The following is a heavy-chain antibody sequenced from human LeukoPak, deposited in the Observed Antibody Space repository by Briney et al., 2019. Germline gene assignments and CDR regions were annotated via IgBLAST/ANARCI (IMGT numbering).Heavy chain of an antibody. CDR3: ATIPPRYCSSTSCYRGSGFDY. D-gene: IGHD2-2*01. V-gene: IGHV3-48*01. Sequence: GGSLRLSCAASGFTFSSYWMSWVRQAPGKGLEWVSYISSSSSTIYYADSVKGRFTISRDNAKNSLYLQMNSLRAEDTAVYYCATIPPRYCSSTSCYRGSGFDYWGQGTLVTVSS. J-gene: IGHJ4*02. CDR2: ISSSSSTI. CDR1: GFTFSSYW.